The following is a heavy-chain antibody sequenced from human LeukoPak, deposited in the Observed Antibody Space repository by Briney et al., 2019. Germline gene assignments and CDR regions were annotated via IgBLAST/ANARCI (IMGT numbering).Heavy chain of an antibody. J-gene: IGHJ4*02. CDR1: GFTFSSYA. D-gene: IGHD6-19*01. CDR3: VRDGMAVAGTAPLDY. V-gene: IGHV3-64D*09. Sequence: GGSLRLSCSASGFTFSSYAMHWVRQAPGKGLEHVSAISGSGDITYYADSVKGRFTISRDNSKNTLYLQMSSLTPEDAAVYYCVRDGMAVAGTAPLDYWGQGILVTVSS. CDR2: ISGSGDIT.